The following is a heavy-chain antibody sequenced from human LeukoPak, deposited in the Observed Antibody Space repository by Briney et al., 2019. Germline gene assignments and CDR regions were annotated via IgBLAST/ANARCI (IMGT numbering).Heavy chain of an antibody. D-gene: IGHD3-22*01. CDR2: INSDGSWT. CDR1: GNYW. V-gene: IGHV3-74*01. Sequence: GGSLRLSCAASGNYWMHWVRQVPGKGLVWVSHINSDGSWTSYADSVKGRFTISRDNAKNSLHLQINSLRDEDTAVYYCAIRGYYDTTYAYDYHAMDVWGQGTAVTVSS. J-gene: IGHJ6*02. CDR3: AIRGYYDTTYAYDYHAMDV.